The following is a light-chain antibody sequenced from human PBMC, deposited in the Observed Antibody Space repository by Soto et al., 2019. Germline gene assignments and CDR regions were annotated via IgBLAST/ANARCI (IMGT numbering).Light chain of an antibody. V-gene: IGKV3-15*01. Sequence: EIVMTQSPATLSVSPGEGATLSCRASQSVGSTVAWYQQRPGQAPRVLIYGASTRATGIPARFSGSSSGTEFTLTISSLHSEYFAVYYCQHYSNWFWTFGQGTKVEIK. CDR1: QSVGST. CDR3: QHYSNWFWT. J-gene: IGKJ1*01. CDR2: GAS.